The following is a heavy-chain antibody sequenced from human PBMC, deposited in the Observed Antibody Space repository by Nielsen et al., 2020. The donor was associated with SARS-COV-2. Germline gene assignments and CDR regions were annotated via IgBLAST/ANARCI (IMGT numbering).Heavy chain of an antibody. CDR1: GGSFSDYY. CDR2: INHSGST. CDR3: ARGPRKIYCSSTSCLGKYYFDY. Sequence: SETLSLTCAVYGGSFSDYYWSWIRQPPGKGLEWIGEINHSGSTNYNPSLKSRVTISVDTSKNQFSLKLSSVTAADTAVYYCARGPRKIYCSSTSCLGKYYFDYWGQGTLVTVSS. V-gene: IGHV4-34*01. D-gene: IGHD2-2*01. J-gene: IGHJ4*02.